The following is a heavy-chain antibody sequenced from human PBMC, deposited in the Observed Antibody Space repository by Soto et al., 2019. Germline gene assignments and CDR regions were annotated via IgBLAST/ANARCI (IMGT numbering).Heavy chain of an antibody. CDR1: GGTFSSYA. J-gene: IGHJ1*01. CDR3: ARAGITMVRGAPSEYFQH. Sequence: VKVSCKASGGTFSSYAISWVRQAPGQGLEWMGGIIPIFGTANYAQKFQGRVTITADESTSTAYMELSSLRSEDTAVYYCARAGITMVRGAPSEYFQHWGQGTLVTVSS. D-gene: IGHD3-10*01. CDR2: IIPIFGTA. V-gene: IGHV1-69*13.